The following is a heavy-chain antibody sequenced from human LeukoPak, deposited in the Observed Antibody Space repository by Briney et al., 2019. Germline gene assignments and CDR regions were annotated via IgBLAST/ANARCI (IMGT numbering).Heavy chain of an antibody. CDR2: IYYSGST. CDR3: AREEISSWFHP. D-gene: IGHD5-24*01. J-gene: IGHJ5*02. Sequence: SETLSLTCTLSGGSISSYYWSWIRQPPGKGLEWIGYIYYSGSTNYNPSLKSRVTISVDTSKNQFSLKLSSVTAADTAVYYCAREEISSWFHPWGQGTLVTVSS. V-gene: IGHV4-59*01. CDR1: GGSISSYY.